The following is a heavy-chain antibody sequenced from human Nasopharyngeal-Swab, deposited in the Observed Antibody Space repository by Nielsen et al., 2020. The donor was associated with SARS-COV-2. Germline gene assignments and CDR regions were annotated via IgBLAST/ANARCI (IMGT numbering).Heavy chain of an antibody. CDR2: INHSGST. Sequence: GSLRLSSAVYGGSFSAYYWGWIRQPPGKGLEWIAEINHSGSTNYNPSLKSRVTLSVDTSMNQFSLELRSVTAADTAVYYCARGLSGIVPAPILGLGPYYYYYYMDVWGKGTTVTVSS. D-gene: IGHD2-2*01. J-gene: IGHJ6*03. CDR3: ARGLSGIVPAPILGLGPYYYYYYMDV. V-gene: IGHV4-34*01. CDR1: GGSFSAYY.